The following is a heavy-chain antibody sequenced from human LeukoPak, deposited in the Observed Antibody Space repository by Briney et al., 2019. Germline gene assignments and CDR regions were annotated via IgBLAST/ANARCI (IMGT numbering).Heavy chain of an antibody. Sequence: PGGSLRLSCADSGFTFSSYAMSWVRQAPGTGLEWVSAISGSGGSTYYADSVKGRFTISRDNSKNTLYLQMNSLRAEDTAVYYCAKDLSRLGAFDIWGQGTMVTVSS. D-gene: IGHD6-19*01. V-gene: IGHV3-23*01. CDR1: GFTFSSYA. CDR3: AKDLSRLGAFDI. CDR2: ISGSGGST. J-gene: IGHJ3*02.